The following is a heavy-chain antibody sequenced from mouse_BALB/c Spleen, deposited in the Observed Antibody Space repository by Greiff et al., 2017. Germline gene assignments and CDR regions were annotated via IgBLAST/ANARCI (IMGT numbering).Heavy chain of an antibody. V-gene: IGHV5-6*03. CDR3: ARYYRYDGGYAMDY. CDR2: ISSGGSYT. Sequence: EVMLVESGGGLVKPGGSLKLSCAASGFTFSSYGMSWVRQTPDKRLEWVATISSGGSYTYYPDSVKGRFTISRDNAKNTLYLQMSSLKSEDTAMYYCARYYRYDGGYAMDYWGQGTSVTVSS. CDR1: GFTFSSYG. J-gene: IGHJ4*01. D-gene: IGHD2-14*01.